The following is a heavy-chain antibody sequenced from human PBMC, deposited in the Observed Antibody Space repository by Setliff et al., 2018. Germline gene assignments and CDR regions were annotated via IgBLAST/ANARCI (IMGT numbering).Heavy chain of an antibody. V-gene: IGHV4-4*08. CDR2: IYTKGST. D-gene: IGHD2-15*01. Sequence: TLSLTCSVTGGSMTDFFWNWIRQPPGKGLEWIGYIYTKGSTNYSPSLRSRVTMSLDRSRNQFSLTLNSMTAADTAIYYCVRGLNTESWTPLYWSPGTRVTVSS. J-gene: IGHJ4*02. CDR3: VRGLNTESWTPLY. CDR1: GGSMTDFF.